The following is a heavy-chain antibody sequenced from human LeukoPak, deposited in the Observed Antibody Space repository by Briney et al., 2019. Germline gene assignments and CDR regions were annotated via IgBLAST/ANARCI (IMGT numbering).Heavy chain of an antibody. D-gene: IGHD5-18*01. Sequence: PSETLSLTCTVSGGSITISYYYWGWIRQPPGKGLEWVGSIYYSGSAYSNPSLKSRVTISVDTSKNQFSLKLSSVTAADTAVYYCATLRGYNYGHAETWGQGTLVTVSS. CDR1: GGSITISYYY. CDR3: ATLRGYNYGHAET. V-gene: IGHV4-39*01. J-gene: IGHJ5*02. CDR2: IYYSGSA.